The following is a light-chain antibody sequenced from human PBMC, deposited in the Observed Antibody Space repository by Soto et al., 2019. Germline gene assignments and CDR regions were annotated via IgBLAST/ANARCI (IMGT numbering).Light chain of an antibody. CDR1: QSVGSY. Sequence: EIVLTQSPGTLSLSPGERATLSCRASQSVGSYLAWYQLKPGQAPRLLIYGASSGATGIPDRFSGSGSGTDFTLTISRLEPEDFAVYYCQQYGSSPITFSQGTRLEIK. V-gene: IGKV3-20*01. CDR2: GAS. CDR3: QQYGSSPIT. J-gene: IGKJ5*01.